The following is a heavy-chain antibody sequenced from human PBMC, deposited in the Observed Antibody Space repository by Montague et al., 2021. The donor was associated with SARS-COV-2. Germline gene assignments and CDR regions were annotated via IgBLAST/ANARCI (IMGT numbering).Heavy chain of an antibody. CDR3: AKDYYFGAFDI. CDR2: ISWSSGSR. D-gene: IGHD3-10*01. J-gene: IGHJ3*02. Sequence: SLRLSCAASGFTFGDYAMHWVRQTPGKGLEWVSGISWSSGSRGYADSVKGRFTIYRDNAKNSLYLQMNSLRTEDTAFYYCAKDYYFGAFDIWGQGTMVTVSS. CDR1: GFTFGDYA. V-gene: IGHV3-9*01.